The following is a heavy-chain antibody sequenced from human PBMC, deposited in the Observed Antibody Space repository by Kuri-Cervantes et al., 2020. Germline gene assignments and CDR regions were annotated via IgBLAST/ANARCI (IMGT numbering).Heavy chain of an antibody. V-gene: IGHV3-53*01. Sequence: GESLKISCAASGFTVSSNYMSWVRQAPGKGLEWVSVIYSGGSTYYADSVKGRFTTSRDNSKNTLYLQMNSLRAEDTAVYYCAREGPYWARYYYYGMDVWGQGTTVTVSS. CDR2: IYSGGST. CDR3: AREGPYWARYYYYGMDV. CDR1: GFTVSSNY. J-gene: IGHJ6*02. D-gene: IGHD2-8*02.